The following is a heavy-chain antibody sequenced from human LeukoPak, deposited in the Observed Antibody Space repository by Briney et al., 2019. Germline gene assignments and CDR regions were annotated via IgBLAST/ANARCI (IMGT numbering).Heavy chain of an antibody. J-gene: IGHJ6*03. V-gene: IGHV3-21*01. D-gene: IGHD2-2*01. CDR1: GFTFSSYS. CDR2: IISISSHI. CDR3: ARTRAPSNGRVLYYMDV. Sequence: GGSLRLSCAASGFTFSSYSMNWVRQAPGKGLEWVASIISISSHIYYADSVKCRFTISRDNAKKSLYLQMNSLRAEDTAVYYCARTRAPSNGRVLYYMDVWGKGTTVTVSS.